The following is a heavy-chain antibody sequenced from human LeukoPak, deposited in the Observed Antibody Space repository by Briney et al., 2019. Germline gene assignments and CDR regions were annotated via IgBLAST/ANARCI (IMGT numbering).Heavy chain of an antibody. CDR3: ARAHAYYYDSSFDY. J-gene: IGHJ4*02. V-gene: IGHV4-38-2*02. Sequence: SETLSLTCTVSGYSISGGYYWGWIRQPPGKGLEWIGEINHSGSTNYNPSLKSRVTISVDTSKNQFSLKLSSVTAADTAVYYCARAHAYYYDSSFDYWGQGTLVTVSS. CDR2: INHSGST. D-gene: IGHD3-22*01. CDR1: GYSISGGYY.